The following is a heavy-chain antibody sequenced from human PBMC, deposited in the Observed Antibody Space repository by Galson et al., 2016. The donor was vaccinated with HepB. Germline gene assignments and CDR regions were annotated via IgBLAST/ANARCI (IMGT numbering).Heavy chain of an antibody. J-gene: IGHJ4*02. CDR1: RFTFSSYS. Sequence: SLRLSCAASRFTFSSYSMTWVRQAPGKGLEWVALIWYDGSNKHYADSVKGRFTISRDNSKNTLYLEMTSLREEDTAVYYCAKDYPGYYFDGTGYYNAFDYWGQGALVTVSS. CDR2: IWYDGSNK. V-gene: IGHV3-33*06. CDR3: AKDYPGYYFDGTGYYNAFDY. D-gene: IGHD3-22*01.